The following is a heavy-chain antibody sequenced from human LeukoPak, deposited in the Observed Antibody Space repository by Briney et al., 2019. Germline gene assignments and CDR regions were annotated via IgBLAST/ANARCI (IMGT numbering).Heavy chain of an antibody. J-gene: IGHJ4*02. V-gene: IGHV1-69*05. D-gene: IGHD6-13*01. CDR3: ARDPTGIAAAGTLFDY. CDR1: GGTFSSYA. CDR2: IIPIFGTA. Sequence: ASVEVSCKASGGTFSSYAISWVRQAPGQGLEWMGGIIPIFGTANYAQKFQGRVTMTRDTSTSTVYMELSSLRSEDTAVYYCARDPTGIAAAGTLFDYWGQGTLVTVSS.